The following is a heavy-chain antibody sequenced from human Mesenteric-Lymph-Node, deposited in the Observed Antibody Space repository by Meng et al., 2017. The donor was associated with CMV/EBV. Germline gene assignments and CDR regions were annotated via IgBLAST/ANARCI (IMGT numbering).Heavy chain of an antibody. D-gene: IGHD6-6*01. CDR2: INPSGGST. CDR1: GYTFTSYY. V-gene: IGHV1-46*01. J-gene: IGHJ4*02. Sequence: ASVKVSCKASGYTFTSYYMHWVRQAPGQGLEWMRIINPSGGSTSYAQKFQGRVTITADKSTSTAYMELSSLRSEDTAVYYCARGGSSSGEIDYWGQGTLVTVSS. CDR3: ARGGSSSGEIDY.